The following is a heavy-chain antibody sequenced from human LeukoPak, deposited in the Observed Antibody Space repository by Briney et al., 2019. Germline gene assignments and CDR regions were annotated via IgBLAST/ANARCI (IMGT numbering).Heavy chain of an antibody. D-gene: IGHD5-24*01. CDR1: GGSISSYY. CDR3: ARGGEMATIRGYFDY. CDR2: VYYSGST. J-gene: IGHJ4*02. Sequence: KSSETLSLTCTVSGGSISSYYWSWIRQPPGKGLEWIGYVYYSGSTNYNPSLKSRVTISVDTPKNQFSLKLSSVTAADTAVYYCARGGEMATIRGYFDYWGQGTLVTVSS. V-gene: IGHV4-59*01.